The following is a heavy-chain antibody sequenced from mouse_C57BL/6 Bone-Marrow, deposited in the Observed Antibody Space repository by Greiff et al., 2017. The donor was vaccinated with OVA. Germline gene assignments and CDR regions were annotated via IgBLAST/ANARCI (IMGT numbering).Heavy chain of an antibody. D-gene: IGHD2-4*01. V-gene: IGHV1-66*01. CDR2: IYPGSGNT. J-gene: IGHJ1*03. CDR3: ASSGLRRRSYWYFDV. Sequence: VQLQQSGPELVKPGASVKISCKASGYSFTSYYIHWVKQRPGQGLEWIGWIYPGSGNTKYNEKFKGKATLTADTSSSTAYMQLSSLTSEDSAVYNCASSGLRRRSYWYFDVWGTGTTVTVSS. CDR1: GYSFTSYY.